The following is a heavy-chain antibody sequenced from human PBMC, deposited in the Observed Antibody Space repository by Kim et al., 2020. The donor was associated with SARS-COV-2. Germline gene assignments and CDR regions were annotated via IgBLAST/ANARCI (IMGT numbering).Heavy chain of an antibody. D-gene: IGHD3-16*02. CDR1: GGSISSGDYY. V-gene: IGHV4-30-4*01. Sequence: SETLTLTCTVSGGSISSGDYYWSWIRQPPGKGLVWIGYIYYSGSTSYNPSLKSRATISVDTSKNQFSLKLSSVTAADTAGYYCTRAIFYVTFGGVNVDAFATSGHERMVSVSS. J-gene: IGHJ3*02. CDR3: TRAIFYVTFGGVNVDAFAT. CDR2: IYYSGST.